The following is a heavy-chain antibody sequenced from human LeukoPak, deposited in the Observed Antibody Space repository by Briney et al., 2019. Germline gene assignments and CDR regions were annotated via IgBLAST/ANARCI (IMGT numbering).Heavy chain of an antibody. CDR2: ISYDGSDK. D-gene: IGHD3-22*01. V-gene: IGHV3-30*18. Sequence: GGSLRLSCAASGFTFSDYGMHWVRQAPGKGLEWVAVISYDGSDKYYADSVKGRFTISRDNSKNTLYLQMNSLRAEDTAVYYCAKPYDSTGYSHFDYWGQGTLVTVSS. J-gene: IGHJ4*02. CDR1: GFTFSDYG. CDR3: AKPYDSTGYSHFDY.